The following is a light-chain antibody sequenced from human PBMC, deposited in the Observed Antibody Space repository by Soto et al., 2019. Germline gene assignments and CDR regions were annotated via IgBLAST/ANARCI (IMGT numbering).Light chain of an antibody. Sequence: QSALTQPASVSGSPGQSITISCTGTSSDVGAYNHVSWYRQHPGEAPKLMIYEVNIRPSGISNRFSGSKSGNTASLTISGLQADDEADYYCSSYTSSSTLWVFGGGTKLTVL. J-gene: IGLJ3*02. CDR2: EVN. V-gene: IGLV2-14*01. CDR1: SSDVGAYNH. CDR3: SSYTSSSTLWV.